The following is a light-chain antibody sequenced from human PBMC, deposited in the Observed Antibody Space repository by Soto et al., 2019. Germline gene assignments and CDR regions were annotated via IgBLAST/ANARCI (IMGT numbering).Light chain of an antibody. CDR2: GAS. V-gene: IGKV3-20*01. Sequence: STGTLPLSPGERTTRTSRASQSGSTNYLPWYHQKPSQTPRLLIYGASNRATSIPDRFSGSGSGTDFTLTISRLEPEDFAVYYCQQYGSSGTFGQGTKVEIK. J-gene: IGKJ1*01. CDR1: QSGSTNY. CDR3: QQYGSSGT.